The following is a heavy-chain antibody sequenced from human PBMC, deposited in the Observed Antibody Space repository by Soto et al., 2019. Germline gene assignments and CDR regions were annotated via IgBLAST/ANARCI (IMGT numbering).Heavy chain of an antibody. J-gene: IGHJ6*02. CDR2: ISYDGSDK. V-gene: IGHV3-30-3*01. Sequence: GGSLRLSCAASGFTFSNYGMHWVRQAPGKGLEWVAVISYDGSDKYYVDSVKGRFTISRDNSKNTLFLQMSSLRPEDTAVYYCARVPNTGISYYYGLDVWGQGTTVTVSS. CDR3: ARVPNTGISYYYGLDV. CDR1: GFTFSNYG. D-gene: IGHD1-20*01.